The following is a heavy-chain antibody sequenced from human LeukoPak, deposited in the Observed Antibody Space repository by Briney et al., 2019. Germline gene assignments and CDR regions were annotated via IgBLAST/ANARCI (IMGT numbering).Heavy chain of an antibody. CDR1: GLTFSGQW. J-gene: IGHJ4*02. V-gene: IGHV3-7*01. D-gene: IGHD3-16*02. Sequence: PGGSLRLSCVASGLTFSGQWLNWVRQAPGQGLEWVANIKHDEREKYYVDSVKGRFTISRDDGQNSLSLHMNSVRAEDTAVYYCGYTNNFYHWGQGALVVVSS. CDR3: GYTNNFYH. CDR2: IKHDEREK.